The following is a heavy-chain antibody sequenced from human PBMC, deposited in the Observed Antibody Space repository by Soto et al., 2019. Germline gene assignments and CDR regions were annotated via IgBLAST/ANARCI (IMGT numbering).Heavy chain of an antibody. CDR1: GYTFTSYD. CDR3: ARDPQGPSIRSTDY. CDR2: IIPILGIA. V-gene: IGHV1-69*04. Sequence: SVKVSCKASGYTFTSYDVNWVRQATGQGLEWMGRIIPILGIANYAQKFQGRVTITADKSTSTAYMELSSLRSEDTAVYYCARDPQGPSIRSTDYWGQGTLVTVSS. J-gene: IGHJ4*02. D-gene: IGHD1-20*01.